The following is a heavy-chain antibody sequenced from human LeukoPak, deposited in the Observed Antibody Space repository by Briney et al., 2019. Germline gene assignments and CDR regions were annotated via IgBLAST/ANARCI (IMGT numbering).Heavy chain of an antibody. Sequence: SVKVSCKASGGTFSSYAISWVRQAPGQGLEWMGGIIPIFGTANYAQKFQGRVTITADESTSTAYMELSSLRSEDTAVYYCASGPGRQQQLALYYYYYMDVWGKGTTVTISS. V-gene: IGHV1-69*13. J-gene: IGHJ6*03. CDR3: ASGPGRQQQLALYYYYYMDV. CDR1: GGTFSSYA. D-gene: IGHD6-13*01. CDR2: IIPIFGTA.